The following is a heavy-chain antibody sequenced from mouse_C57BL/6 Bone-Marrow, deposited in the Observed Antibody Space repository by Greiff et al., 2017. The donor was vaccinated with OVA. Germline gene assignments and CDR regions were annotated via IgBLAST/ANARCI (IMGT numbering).Heavy chain of an antibody. J-gene: IGHJ1*03. CDR2: IYPGDGDT. V-gene: IGHV1-82*01. Sequence: QVQLQQSGPELVKPGASVKISCKASGYAFSSSWMNWVKQRPGKGLEWIGRIYPGDGDTNYNGKFKGKATLTADKSSSTAYMQLSSLTSEDSAVYFCARCPYYYGSSYHWYFDVWGTGTTVTVSS. CDR1: GYAFSSSW. CDR3: ARCPYYYGSSYHWYFDV. D-gene: IGHD1-1*01.